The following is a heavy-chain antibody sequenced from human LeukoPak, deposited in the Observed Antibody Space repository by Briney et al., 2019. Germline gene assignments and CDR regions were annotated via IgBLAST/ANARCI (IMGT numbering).Heavy chain of an antibody. CDR1: GFTVSSNY. J-gene: IGHJ3*02. CDR2: IYSGGST. V-gene: IGHV3-53*01. Sequence: GGSLRLSCSASGFTVSSNYRSWVRQAPGKGLEWVSVIYSGGSTYYADSVKGRFTISRDNSKNTLYLQMNSLRAEDTAVYYCARARIVGATRAFDIWGQGTMVTVSS. D-gene: IGHD1-26*01. CDR3: ARARIVGATRAFDI.